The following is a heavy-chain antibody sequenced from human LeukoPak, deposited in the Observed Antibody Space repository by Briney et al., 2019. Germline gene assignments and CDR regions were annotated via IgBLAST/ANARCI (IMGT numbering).Heavy chain of an antibody. CDR3: ARDSGSYSTSYRFDS. D-gene: IGHD6-6*01. CDR1: GDRVSNNTAA. V-gene: IGHV6-1*01. CDR2: TYYMSKWFN. J-gene: IGHJ4*02. Sequence: SQTLSLTCAISGDRVSNNTAAWNWIRQSPSRGLEWLGRTYYMSKWFNDYAVSVKSRITINPDTSENQFSLQLNSVTPEDTAVYYCARDSGSYSTSYRFDSWGQGTLVTVSS.